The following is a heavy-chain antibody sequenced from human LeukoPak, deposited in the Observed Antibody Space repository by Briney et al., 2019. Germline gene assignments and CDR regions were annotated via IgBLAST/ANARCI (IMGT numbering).Heavy chain of an antibody. CDR2: INWNGGST. CDR3: VRGGELVGSYFDY. V-gene: IGHV3-20*04. CDR1: GFTFDDYG. D-gene: IGHD3-16*01. Sequence: GGSLRLSCAASGFTFDDYGMSWVRQAPGKGLEWVSGINWNGGSTGYADSVKGRFTISRDNAKNSLYLQINSLRAEDTALYYCVRGGELVGSYFDYWGPGTLVTVSS. J-gene: IGHJ4*02.